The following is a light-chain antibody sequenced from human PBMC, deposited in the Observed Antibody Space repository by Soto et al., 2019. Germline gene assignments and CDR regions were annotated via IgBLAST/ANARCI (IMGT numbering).Light chain of an antibody. J-gene: IGKJ2*01. CDR3: QQYNNWPTMYT. CDR2: GAS. V-gene: IGKV3-15*01. Sequence: EIVMTQSPATLSVSPGERATLSCRASQSVSSNLAWYQQKPGQPPRLLIYGASTRATGIPARFSGSGSGTEFTLTISSLQSEDFAVYYCQQYNNWPTMYTFGQGTKLEIK. CDR1: QSVSSN.